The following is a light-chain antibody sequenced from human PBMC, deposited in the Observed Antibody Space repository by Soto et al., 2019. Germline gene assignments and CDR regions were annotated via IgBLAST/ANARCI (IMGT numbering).Light chain of an antibody. CDR2: GAS. J-gene: IGKJ3*01. Sequence: DIQMTQSPSSLSASVGDRVAITCRSSQSIRDYLNWYQQKPGKALKLVIYGASNLQSGVQPRFSGSGSGSEFTLTISGLQPVDFAIYFCQQSYSLPLTFGPGTKVDV. V-gene: IGKV1-39*01. CDR3: QQSYSLPLT. CDR1: QSIRDY.